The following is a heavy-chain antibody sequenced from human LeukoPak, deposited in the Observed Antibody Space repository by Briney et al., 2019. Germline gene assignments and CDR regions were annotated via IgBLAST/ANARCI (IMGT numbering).Heavy chain of an antibody. J-gene: IGHJ3*02. Sequence: GGSLRLSCAASGFTFSSYAMSWVRQAPGKGLEWVAVISYDGSNKYYADSVKGRFTISKDNSKNTLYLQMNSLRAEDTAVYYCARDFEGSYPSDDAFDIWGQGTMVTVSS. CDR3: ARDFEGSYPSDDAFDI. V-gene: IGHV3-30-3*01. D-gene: IGHD1-26*01. CDR1: GFTFSSYA. CDR2: ISYDGSNK.